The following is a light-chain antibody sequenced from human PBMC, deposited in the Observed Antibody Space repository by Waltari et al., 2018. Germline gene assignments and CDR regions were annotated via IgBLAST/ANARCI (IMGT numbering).Light chain of an antibody. V-gene: IGKV3-11*01. CDR2: DTS. CDR3: QQRSILPLT. CDR1: QSVFSY. Sequence: EIVLTQSPATLSLSPGERVTLSCRASQSVFSYLAWYQLKPGQAPRLLLYDTSKRATGIPARFSGSGSGTDFTLTISSLEAEDFALYYCQQRSILPLTFGGGTKVEIK. J-gene: IGKJ4*01.